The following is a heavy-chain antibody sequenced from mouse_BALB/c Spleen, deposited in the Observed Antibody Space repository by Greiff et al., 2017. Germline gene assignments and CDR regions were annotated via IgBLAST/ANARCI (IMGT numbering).Heavy chain of an antibody. Sequence: EVKLMESGPSLVKPSQTLSLTCSVTGDSITSGYWNWIRKFPGNKLEYMGYISYSGSTYYNPSLKSRISITRDTSKNQYYLQLNSVTTEDTATYYCARCYCNYRGGAMDYWGQGTSVTVSS. D-gene: IGHD2-1*01. CDR2: ISYSGST. J-gene: IGHJ4*01. CDR3: ARCYCNYRGGAMDY. V-gene: IGHV3-8*02. CDR1: GDSITSGY.